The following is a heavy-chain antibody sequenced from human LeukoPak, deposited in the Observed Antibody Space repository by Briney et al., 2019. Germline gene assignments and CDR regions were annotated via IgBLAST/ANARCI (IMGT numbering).Heavy chain of an antibody. D-gene: IGHD6-13*01. V-gene: IGHV3-23*01. CDR2: ISGSGGST. Sequence: GRSLRLSCAASGFTFSSYAMSWVRQAPGKGLEWVSAISGSGGSTYYADSVKGRFTISRDNSKNTLYLQMNSLRAEDTAVYCCAAKPSYSSSWYFRNDAFDIWGKGTTVTVSS. J-gene: IGHJ3*02. CDR1: GFTFSSYA. CDR3: AAKPSYSSSWYFRNDAFDI.